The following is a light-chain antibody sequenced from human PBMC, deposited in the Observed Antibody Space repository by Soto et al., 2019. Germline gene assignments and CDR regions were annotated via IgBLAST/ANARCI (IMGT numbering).Light chain of an antibody. V-gene: IGKV3-20*01. CDR1: QSVYGGY. CDR2: GVS. CDR3: QQYGSRQIT. Sequence: EIVLTQSPGTLSLSPGERATLSCRASQSVYGGYLACYQQKPGHAPRLLIYGVSARATGIPDRFSGSGSGTDFTITISRLEPEDFAVYYCQQYGSRQITCGQGTKAEIK. J-gene: IGKJ2*01.